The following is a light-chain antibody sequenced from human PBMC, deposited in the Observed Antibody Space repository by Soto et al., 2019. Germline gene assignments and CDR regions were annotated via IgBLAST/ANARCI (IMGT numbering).Light chain of an antibody. CDR3: QQYYRSPYT. CDR1: QSVLYSGTNKNY. CDR2: WAS. V-gene: IGKV4-1*01. J-gene: IGKJ2*01. Sequence: DIVMTQSPESLAVSLGERATINCKSSQSVLYSGTNKNYLNWYQQKPGHPPKLLISWASTRESGVPDRFSGSGSRTEFTLTISSLRAEDVARYYWQQYYRSPYTFGQGTKLEI.